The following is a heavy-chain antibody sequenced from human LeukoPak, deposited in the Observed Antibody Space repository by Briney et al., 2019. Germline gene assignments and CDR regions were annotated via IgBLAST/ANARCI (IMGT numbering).Heavy chain of an antibody. CDR1: GGSISSGGYY. CDR2: SYYSGGT. V-gene: IGHV4-31*03. Sequence: SETLSLTCTVSGGSISSGGYYWSWIRRHPGKGLEWIGYSYYSGGTYYNPSLKSRVTISVDTSKNQFSLKLSSVTAADTAVYYCARGNSAYDYLDYWGQGTLVTVSS. D-gene: IGHD5-12*01. J-gene: IGHJ4*02. CDR3: ARGNSAYDYLDY.